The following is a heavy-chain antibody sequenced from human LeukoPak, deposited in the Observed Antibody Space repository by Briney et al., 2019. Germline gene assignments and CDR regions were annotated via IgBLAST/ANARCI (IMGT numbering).Heavy chain of an antibody. CDR1: GYTFTSYG. Sequence: ASVEVSCKASGYTFTSYGISWVRQAPGQGLEWMGWINPNSGGTNYAQKFQGRVTMTRDTSISTAYMELSRLRSDDTAVYYCARGGDIVVVPAGDDAFDIWGQGTMVTVSS. D-gene: IGHD2-2*01. V-gene: IGHV1-2*02. J-gene: IGHJ3*02. CDR3: ARGGDIVVVPAGDDAFDI. CDR2: INPNSGGT.